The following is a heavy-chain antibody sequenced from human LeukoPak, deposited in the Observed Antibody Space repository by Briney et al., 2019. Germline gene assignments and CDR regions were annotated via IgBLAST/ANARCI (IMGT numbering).Heavy chain of an antibody. D-gene: IGHD6-19*01. CDR3: VRNLAVAGTCFDS. Sequence: GGFLRLSCAASGFTFRNYWMSWVRQAPGTGLEWVASIKQDGSDRNYVTSVRGRFTISRDNAESSLYLQMNSLRVEDTAVYYCVRNLAVAGTCFDSWGQGTLVTVSS. CDR1: GFTFRNYW. J-gene: IGHJ4*02. CDR2: IKQDGSDR. V-gene: IGHV3-7*03.